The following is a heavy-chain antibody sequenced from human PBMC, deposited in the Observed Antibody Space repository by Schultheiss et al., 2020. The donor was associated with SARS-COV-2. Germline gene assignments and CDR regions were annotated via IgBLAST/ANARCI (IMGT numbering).Heavy chain of an antibody. CDR1: GFTVSSNY. CDR2: IRSKAYGGTT. J-gene: IGHJ6*02. Sequence: GGSLRLSCAASGFTVSSNYMSWVRQAPGKGLEWVGFIRSKAYGGTTEYAASVKGRFTISRDDSKSIVYLQMNSLKTEDTAVYYCTREAGGSGWYYYYGMDVWGQGTTVTVSS. D-gene: IGHD6-19*01. CDR3: TREAGGSGWYYYYGMDV. V-gene: IGHV3-49*04.